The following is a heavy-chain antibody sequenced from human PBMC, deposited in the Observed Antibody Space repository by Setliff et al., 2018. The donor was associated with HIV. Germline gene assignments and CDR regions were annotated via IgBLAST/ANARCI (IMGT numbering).Heavy chain of an antibody. CDR3: ARDIWGSSWYSSALNDAFDI. CDR1: GFTFSSYW. V-gene: IGHV3-7*01. Sequence: GGSLRLSCAASGFTFSSYWMSWVRQAQGKGLEWVANINQDGSQKYYVDSVKGRFTISRDNAKNSLYLQMNSLRAEDTAVYYCARDIWGSSWYSSALNDAFDIWGQGTMVTVSS. D-gene: IGHD6-13*01. J-gene: IGHJ3*02. CDR2: INQDGSQK.